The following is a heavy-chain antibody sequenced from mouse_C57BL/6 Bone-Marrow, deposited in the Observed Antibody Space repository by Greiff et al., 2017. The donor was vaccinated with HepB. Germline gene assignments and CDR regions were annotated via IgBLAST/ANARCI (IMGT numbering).Heavy chain of an antibody. D-gene: IGHD1-1*01. V-gene: IGHV1-4*01. J-gene: IGHJ2*01. CDR1: GYTFTSYT. Sequence: QVQLQQSGAELARPGASVKMSCKASGYTFTSYTMHWVKQRPGQGLEWIGYINPSSGYTKYNQKFKDKATLTADKSSSTAYRQLSSLTSEDSAVYYCARGYGKRSLDYWGQGTTLTVSS. CDR2: INPSSGYT. CDR3: ARGYGKRSLDY.